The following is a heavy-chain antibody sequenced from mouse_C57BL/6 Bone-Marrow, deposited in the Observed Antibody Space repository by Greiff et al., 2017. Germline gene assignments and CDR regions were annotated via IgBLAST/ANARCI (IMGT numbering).Heavy chain of an antibody. V-gene: IGHV1-82*01. CDR2: IYPGDGDT. CDR3: ARGGYEVRKGFDY. CDR1: GYAFSSSW. J-gene: IGHJ2*01. Sequence: QVQLQQSGPELVKPGASVKISCKASGYAFSSSWMNWVKQRPGKGLEWIGRIYPGDGDTNYNGKFKGKATLTADKSSSTAYMQLSSLTYEDSAVYFCARGGYEVRKGFDYWGQGTTLTVSS. D-gene: IGHD2-10*02.